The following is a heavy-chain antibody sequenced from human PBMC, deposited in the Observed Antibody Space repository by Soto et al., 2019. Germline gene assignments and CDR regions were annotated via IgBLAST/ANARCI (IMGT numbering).Heavy chain of an antibody. Sequence: GESLKISCKGSGYSFTSYWIGWVRQMPGKGLEWMGIIYPGDSDTRYSPSFQGQVTISADKSISTAYLQWSSLKASDTAMYYCARIYCSSTSCYVPPRMIAAAGRLDYWGQGTLVTVSS. V-gene: IGHV5-51*01. J-gene: IGHJ4*02. CDR3: ARIYCSSTSCYVPPRMIAAAGRLDY. D-gene: IGHD2-2*01. CDR2: IYPGDSDT. CDR1: GYSFTSYW.